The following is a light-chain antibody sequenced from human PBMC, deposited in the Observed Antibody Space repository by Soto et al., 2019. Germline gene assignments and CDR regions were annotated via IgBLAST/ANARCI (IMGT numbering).Light chain of an antibody. CDR3: QQYGSSPWT. CDR1: QSVSNNY. J-gene: IGKJ1*01. CDR2: GAS. V-gene: IGKV3-20*01. Sequence: EIVLVQSPGTLSLSPGERATLSCRASQSVSNNYLAWYQQKPGQAPRLLIYGASSRATGVPDRFSGSGTGTDFSLTITRLEPEDFAVYYCQQYGSSPWTFGQGTKVEIK.